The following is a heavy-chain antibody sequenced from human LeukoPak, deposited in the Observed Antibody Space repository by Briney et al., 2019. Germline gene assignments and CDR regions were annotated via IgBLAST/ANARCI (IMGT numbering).Heavy chain of an antibody. J-gene: IGHJ4*02. CDR1: GGSISSGGYY. Sequence: SETLSLTCTVSGGSISSGGYYWSWIRQHPGKGLEWIGYIYYSGSTYYNPSLKSRVTISVDTSKNQFSLKLSSVTAADTAVYYCAREVYSSSWYEDYWGQGTLVTVSS. CDR3: AREVYSSSWYEDY. D-gene: IGHD6-13*01. V-gene: IGHV4-31*03. CDR2: IYYSGST.